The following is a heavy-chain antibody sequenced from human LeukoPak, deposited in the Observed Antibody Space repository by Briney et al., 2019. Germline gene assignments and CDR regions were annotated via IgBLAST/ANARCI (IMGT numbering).Heavy chain of an antibody. CDR1: GYTFPGHH. D-gene: IGHD4-23*01. V-gene: IGHV1-2*02. CDR3: ARDGYGGNSFDY. Sequence: SVQFSCQASGYTFPGHHIHWVRQAPGQGLEWMGWINPKNGGTNYAQKFQGRVTMTRDTSINTAFMELSRLNSDDTAVYFCARDGYGGNSFDYWGQGTLVTVSS. CDR2: INPKNGGT. J-gene: IGHJ4*02.